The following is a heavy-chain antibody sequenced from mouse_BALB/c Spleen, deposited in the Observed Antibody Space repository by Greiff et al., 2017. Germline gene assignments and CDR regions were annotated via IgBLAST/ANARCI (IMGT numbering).Heavy chain of an antibody. Sequence: ESGPGILQPSQTLSLTCSFSGFSLSTSGMGVSWIRQPSGKGLEWLAHIYWDDDKRYNPSLKSRLTISKDTSSNQVFLKITSVDTADTATYYCARSDYVRDFDYWGQGTTLTVSS. J-gene: IGHJ2*01. CDR3: ARSDYVRDFDY. D-gene: IGHD2-13*01. V-gene: IGHV8-12*01. CDR2: IYWDDDK. CDR1: GFSLSTSGMG.